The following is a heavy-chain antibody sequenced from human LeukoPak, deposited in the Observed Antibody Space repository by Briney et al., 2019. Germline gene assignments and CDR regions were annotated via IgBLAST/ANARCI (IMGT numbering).Heavy chain of an antibody. J-gene: IGHJ4*02. V-gene: IGHV3-48*03. CDR1: GFTFSSYE. CDR2: ISSSGSTI. Sequence: GGSLRLSCAASGFTFSSYEMNWVRQAPGKGLEWVSYISSSGSTIYYADSVKGRFTISRDNAKNSLYLQMNSMRAEDTAVYYCARASGSSGWYHFDYWGQGTLVTVSS. CDR3: ARASGSSGWYHFDY. D-gene: IGHD6-19*01.